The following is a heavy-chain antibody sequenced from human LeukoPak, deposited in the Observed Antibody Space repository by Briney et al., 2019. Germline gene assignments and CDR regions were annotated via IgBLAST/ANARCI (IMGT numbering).Heavy chain of an antibody. Sequence: GGSLRLSCAASGFTVSSSYTSWVRQAPGKGLGWVSVIYSGGSTYYADSVKGRFTISRDISRNTLLLQMNNLRADDTAVHYCARTNPVYGDYDYWGQGTLVTVSS. J-gene: IGHJ4*02. CDR1: GFTVSSSY. V-gene: IGHV3-53*01. CDR2: IYSGGST. D-gene: IGHD4-17*01. CDR3: ARTNPVYGDYDY.